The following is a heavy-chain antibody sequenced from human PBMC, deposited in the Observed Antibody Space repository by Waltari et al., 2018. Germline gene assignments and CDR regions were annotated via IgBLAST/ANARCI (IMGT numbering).Heavy chain of an antibody. J-gene: IGHJ4*02. D-gene: IGHD2-2*01. CDR1: GGPISSSSNY. CDR2: IYYSGST. CDR3: ARHVSGYCSSTSCHSDY. V-gene: IGHV4-39*01. Sequence: QLQLQESGPGLVKPSETLSLICTVPGGPISSSSNYWGWIRQPPGEGLEWIGSIYYSGSTYCNPSLKSRVTISVETSKNQFSLKLSSVTAADTAVYYCARHVSGYCSSTSCHSDYWGQGTLVTVSS.